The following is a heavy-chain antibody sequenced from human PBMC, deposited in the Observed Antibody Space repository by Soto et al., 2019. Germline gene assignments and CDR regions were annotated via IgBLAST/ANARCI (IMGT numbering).Heavy chain of an antibody. J-gene: IGHJ4*02. Sequence: GGSLRLSCAASGVTFSSYAMSWVRQAPGKGLEWVSAISGSGGSTYYADSVKGRFTISRDNSKNTLYLQMNSLRAEDTAVYYCAKDIRGYTYGYPFDYWGQGTLVTVSS. CDR2: ISGSGGST. D-gene: IGHD5-18*01. V-gene: IGHV3-23*01. CDR3: AKDIRGYTYGYPFDY. CDR1: GVTFSSYA.